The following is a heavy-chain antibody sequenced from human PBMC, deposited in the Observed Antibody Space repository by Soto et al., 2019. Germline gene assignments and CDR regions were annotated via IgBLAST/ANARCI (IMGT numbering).Heavy chain of an antibody. Sequence: QITLKESGPTLVKPTQTLTLTCTFSGFSLSTSGVGVGWIRQPPGKALEWLALIYWDDDKRYSPSLKSRLTIXKXTXXNQVVLTMTNMDPVDTATYYCARGYALYYYYGMDVWGQGTTVTVSS. D-gene: IGHD5-18*01. J-gene: IGHJ6*02. CDR2: IYWDDDK. CDR3: ARGYALYYYYGMDV. V-gene: IGHV2-5*02. CDR1: GFSLSTSGVG.